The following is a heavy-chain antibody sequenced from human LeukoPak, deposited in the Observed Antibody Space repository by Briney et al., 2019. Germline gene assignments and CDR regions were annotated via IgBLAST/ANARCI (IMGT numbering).Heavy chain of an antibody. CDR1: GYSISSGYY. J-gene: IGHJ4*02. V-gene: IGHV4-38-2*02. CDR3: ARVRSSRSGGFDY. Sequence: SETLSLTCTVSGYSISSGYYWGWIRQPPGKGLEWIGSIYHSGSTYYNPSLKSRVTISVDTSKNQFSLKLSSVTAADTAVYYCARVRSSRSGGFDYWGQGTLVTVSS. CDR2: IYHSGST. D-gene: IGHD3-10*01.